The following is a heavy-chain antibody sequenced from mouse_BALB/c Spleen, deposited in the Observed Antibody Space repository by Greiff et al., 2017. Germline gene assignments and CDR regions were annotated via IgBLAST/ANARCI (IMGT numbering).Heavy chain of an antibody. CDR2: IDPANGNT. CDR3: ARPSYYGNYGFAY. J-gene: IGHJ3*01. V-gene: IGHV14-3*02. CDR1: GFNIKDTY. D-gene: IGHD2-10*01. Sequence: VQLKQSGAELVKPGASVKLSCTASGFNIKDTYMHWVKQRPEQGLEWIGRIDPANGNTKYDPKFQGKATITADTSSNTAYLQLSSLTSEDTAVYYCARPSYYGNYGFAYWGQGTLVTVSA.